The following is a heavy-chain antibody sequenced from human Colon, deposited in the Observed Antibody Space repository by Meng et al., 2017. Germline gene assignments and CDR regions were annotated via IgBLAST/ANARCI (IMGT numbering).Heavy chain of an antibody. CDR3: ARDLYYYDSSGKAEAFDI. D-gene: IGHD3-22*01. Sequence: GGSLRLSGAASGLTFSSYSMNWVRQAPGKGLEWVSSISISSSYIYYADSVKGRFAISRDNAMISLYLPMNSLCAEDTAVYYCARDLYYYDSSGKAEAFDIWGQGTMVTVSS. CDR1: GLTFSSYS. CDR2: ISISSSYI. J-gene: IGHJ3*02. V-gene: IGHV3-21*01.